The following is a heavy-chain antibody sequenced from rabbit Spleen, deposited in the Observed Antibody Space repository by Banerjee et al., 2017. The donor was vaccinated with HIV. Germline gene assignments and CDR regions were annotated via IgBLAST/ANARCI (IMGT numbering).Heavy chain of an antibody. CDR1: GFSFSSSYH. J-gene: IGHJ6*01. CDR3: ARDPWAISNYDYNL. D-gene: IGHD2-1*01. CDR2: IFPGSSGKT. Sequence: QSLEESGGDLVKPGASLTLTCTASGFSFSSSYHMCWVRQAPGKGLEWIACIFPGSSGKTYYASWAKGRFTISKTSSTTVTLQMTSLTAADTATYFCARDPWAISNYDYNLWGPGTLVNVS. V-gene: IGHV1S40*01.